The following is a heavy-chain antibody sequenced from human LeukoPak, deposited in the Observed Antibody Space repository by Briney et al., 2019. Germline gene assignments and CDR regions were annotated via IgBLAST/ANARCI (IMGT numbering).Heavy chain of an antibody. CDR2: IYPGDSDT. D-gene: IGHD5-18*01. CDR3: AREDTAMSEDAFDI. V-gene: IGHV5-51*01. J-gene: IGHJ3*02. CDR1: GYSFTSYW. Sequence: KPGEPLKISCKGSGYSFTSYWIGWRRQMPGKGLELMGIIYPGDSDTRYSPSFQGQVTISAGKSISTAYLQWSSLKASDTAMYYCAREDTAMSEDAFDIWGPGTMVTVSS.